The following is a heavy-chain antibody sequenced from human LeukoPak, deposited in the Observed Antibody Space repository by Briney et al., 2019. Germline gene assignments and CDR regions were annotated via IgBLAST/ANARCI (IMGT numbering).Heavy chain of an antibody. J-gene: IGHJ4*02. CDR1: GFTLSTYW. V-gene: IGHV3-7*01. CDR3: ARPRGYCSGGSCFPPDL. Sequence: PGGSLGLSCAGSGFTLSTYWMGWVRQAPGKGLEWVAIIKQDGSERYYVDSVRGRFTISRDNAKNSLYLQMNSLRVEDTAVYYCARPRGYCSGGSCFPPDLWGQGTLVIVSS. CDR2: IKQDGSER. D-gene: IGHD2-15*01.